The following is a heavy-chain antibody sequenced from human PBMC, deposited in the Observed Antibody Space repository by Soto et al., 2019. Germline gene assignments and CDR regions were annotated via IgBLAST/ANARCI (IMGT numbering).Heavy chain of an antibody. CDR1: GGSISSSSYY. CDR3: ASLYDSGYFDY. Sequence: PSETLSLTCTVSGGSISSSSYYWGWIRQPPGKGLEWIGSIYYSRSTYYNPSLKSRVTISVDTSKNQFSLKLSSVTAADTAVYYCASLYDSGYFDYWGQGTLVTVSS. V-gene: IGHV4-39*01. D-gene: IGHD3-16*01. J-gene: IGHJ4*02. CDR2: IYYSRST.